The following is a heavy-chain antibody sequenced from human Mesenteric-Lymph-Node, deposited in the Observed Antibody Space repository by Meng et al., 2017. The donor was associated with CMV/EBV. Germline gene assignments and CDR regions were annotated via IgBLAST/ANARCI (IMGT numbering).Heavy chain of an antibody. D-gene: IGHD3-10*01. CDR1: GGSFSGFY. Sequence: SETLSLTCAVYGGSFSGFYWSWIRQPPGKGLEWIGEINHSGSTNYNPSLMSRVTISVDTSKNQFSLKLSSVTAADTAVYYCARETMVRGAFDYWGQGTLVTVSS. V-gene: IGHV4-34*01. CDR3: ARETMVRGAFDY. CDR2: INHSGST. J-gene: IGHJ4*02.